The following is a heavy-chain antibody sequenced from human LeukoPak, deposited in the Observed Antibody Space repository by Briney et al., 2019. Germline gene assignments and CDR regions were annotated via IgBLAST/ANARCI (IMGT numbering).Heavy chain of an antibody. CDR1: GGSFSGYY. Sequence: TLSXTCXVYGGSFSGYYWSWIRQPPGKGLEWIGEINHSGSTNYNPSLKSRVTISVDTSKNQFSLKLSSVTAADTAVYYCARVKYYYIGIDPWGQGTLVTVSS. D-gene: IGHD3-10*01. V-gene: IGHV4-34*01. CDR2: INHSGST. CDR3: ARVKYYYIGIDP. J-gene: IGHJ5*02.